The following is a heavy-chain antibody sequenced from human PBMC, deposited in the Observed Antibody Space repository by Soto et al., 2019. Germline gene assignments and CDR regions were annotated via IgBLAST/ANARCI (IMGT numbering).Heavy chain of an antibody. V-gene: IGHV3-33*06. CDR3: AKVSSAWYAGFFDL. Sequence: PGGSLRLSCAASGFTFRSYGMHWVRQAPGKGLEWVAVIWYDGSNKYYADSVKGRFTISRDNSKNTLYLQMNSLRAEDTAVYYCAKVSSAWYAGFFDLWGQGTLVTVSS. CDR1: GFTFRSYG. J-gene: IGHJ4*02. CDR2: IWYDGSNK. D-gene: IGHD2-8*01.